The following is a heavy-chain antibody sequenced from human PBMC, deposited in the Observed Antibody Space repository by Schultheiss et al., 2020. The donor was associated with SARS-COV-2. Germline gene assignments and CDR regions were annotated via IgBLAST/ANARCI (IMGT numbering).Heavy chain of an antibody. Sequence: ASVKVSCKASGYTFTGYYMHWVRQAPGQGLEWMGWISAYNGNTNYAQKLQGRVTMTTDTSTSTAYMKLRSLRSDDTAVYYCAREAPGYCSSTSCYYYYMDVWGKGTTVTVSS. V-gene: IGHV1-18*04. CDR1: GYTFTGYY. D-gene: IGHD2-2*01. J-gene: IGHJ6*03. CDR2: ISAYNGNT. CDR3: AREAPGYCSSTSCYYYYMDV.